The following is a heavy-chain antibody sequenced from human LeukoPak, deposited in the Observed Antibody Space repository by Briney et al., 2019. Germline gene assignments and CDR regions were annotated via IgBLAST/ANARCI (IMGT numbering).Heavy chain of an antibody. V-gene: IGHV3-23*01. D-gene: IGHD7-27*01. CDR2: ITAGDGNT. J-gene: IGHJ4*02. CDR3: AKDGGLWVSAHWGDS. CDR1: GFTFSSYT. Sequence: GSLRLSCTASGFTFSSYTMTWVRQAPGKGLKWVSTITAGDGNTYYADSVKGRFTVSRDDSKNTLYLQMNSLRAEDTAVYYCAKDGGLWVSAHWGDSWGRGTLVTVSS.